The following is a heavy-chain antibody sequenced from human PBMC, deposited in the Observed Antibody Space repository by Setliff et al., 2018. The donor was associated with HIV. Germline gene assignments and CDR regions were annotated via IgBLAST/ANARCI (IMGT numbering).Heavy chain of an antibody. CDR1: GGSVNSQTDY. CDR2: IYISRNT. V-gene: IGHV4-61*09. Sequence: PSETLSLTCTVSGGSVNSQTDYWTWIRQPAGTGLEWIGHIYISRNTNYNTSLKGRVAMPVDRSKNQFSLKLNSVTAADTAVYYCARARGSLAYINTFDSWGQGTLGTVSS. CDR3: ARARGSLAYINTFDS. J-gene: IGHJ4*02. D-gene: IGHD3-16*01.